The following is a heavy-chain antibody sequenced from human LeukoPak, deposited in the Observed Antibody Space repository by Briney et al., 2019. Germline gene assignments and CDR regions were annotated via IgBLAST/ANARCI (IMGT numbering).Heavy chain of an antibody. V-gene: IGHV3-23*01. CDR2: INGNADST. D-gene: IGHD3-22*01. CDR1: GFTFSSYA. CDR3: VSHYYDDSAPDS. Sequence: PGGSLRLSCAASGFTFSSYAMSWVRQAPGKGLEWVSGINGNADSTYYADSVKGRFTISRDNSKNTLYLQMNSLRAEDPAVYYCVSHYYDDSAPDSWGQGTLVAVSS. J-gene: IGHJ5*01.